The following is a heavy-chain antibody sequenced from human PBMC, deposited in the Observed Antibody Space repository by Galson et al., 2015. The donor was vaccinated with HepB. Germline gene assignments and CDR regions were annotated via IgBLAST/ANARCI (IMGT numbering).Heavy chain of an antibody. CDR2: INAGNGNT. V-gene: IGHV1-3*01. D-gene: IGHD1-26*01. Sequence: SVKVSCKASGYTFTSCAMHWVRQAPGQRLEWMGWINAGNGNTKYSQKFQGRVTITRDTSASTAYMELSSLRSEDTAVYYCAGGLPIGGSYPNWFDPWGQGTLVTVSS. CDR3: AGGLPIGGSYPNWFDP. J-gene: IGHJ5*02. CDR1: GYTFTSCA.